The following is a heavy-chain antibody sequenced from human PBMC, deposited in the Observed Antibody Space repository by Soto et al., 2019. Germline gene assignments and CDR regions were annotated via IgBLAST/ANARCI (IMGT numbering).Heavy chain of an antibody. CDR2: VSHDGRNT. CDR3: AKGGRQWLVTSDFNY. CDR1: GFTFSDYA. J-gene: IGHJ4*02. D-gene: IGHD6-19*01. Sequence: VQLVESGGGVVQPGRSLRLSCAASGFTFSDYAMHWVRQAPGKGLEWVAVVSHDGRNTHYADSVKGRFTISRDSSKKTVSLEMTRRRAEDTAVYYCAKGGRQWLVTSDFNYWGQGALVTVSS. V-gene: IGHV3-30*18.